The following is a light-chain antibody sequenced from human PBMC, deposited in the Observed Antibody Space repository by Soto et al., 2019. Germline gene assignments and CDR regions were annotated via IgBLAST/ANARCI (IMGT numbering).Light chain of an antibody. CDR1: SSDVGSYNL. CDR3: CSYASSSIVI. J-gene: IGLJ2*01. Sequence: QPVLTQPASVSGSPGQSITISCTGSSSDVGSYNLVSWYQHHPGKAPKLIIYEGTKRPSGVSNRFSGSKSGNTASLTISGLQAEDEADYYCCSYASSSIVIFGGGTKVTVL. CDR2: EGT. V-gene: IGLV2-23*01.